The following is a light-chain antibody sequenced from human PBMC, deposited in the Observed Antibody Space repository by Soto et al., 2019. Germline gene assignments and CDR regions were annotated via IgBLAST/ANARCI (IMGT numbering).Light chain of an antibody. J-gene: IGKJ1*01. CDR3: QHYNIYSEA. V-gene: IGKV1-5*01. Sequence: DITMYQSPSTASAPVGDGVTITCRASETITTSLAWYQQQPGTAPKVLIYEASTLESGVPSRFSGSGSGTEFTLTISSLQPDDFATYYCQHYNIYSEAFGQGTKVAIK. CDR1: ETITTS. CDR2: EAS.